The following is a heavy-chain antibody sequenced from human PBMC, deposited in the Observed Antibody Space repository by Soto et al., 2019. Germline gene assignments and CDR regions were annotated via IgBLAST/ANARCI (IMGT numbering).Heavy chain of an antibody. CDR2: ISSYNGDT. Sequence: QVQLVQSGAEVKKPGASVKVSCKASGYTFTRSGISWVRQAPGQGPEWMGWISSYNGDTNYAQTFQGRGTMTTDTSTSTAYMDLRSLRSDDTAVYYCASEGVAPYSYYGMDVWGQGTPVTVSS. CDR1: GYTFTRSG. V-gene: IGHV1-18*01. J-gene: IGHJ6*02. CDR3: ASEGVAPYSYYGMDV. D-gene: IGHD5-12*01.